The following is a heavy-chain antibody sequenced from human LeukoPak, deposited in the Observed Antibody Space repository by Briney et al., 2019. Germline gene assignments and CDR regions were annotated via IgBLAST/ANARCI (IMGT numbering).Heavy chain of an antibody. CDR1: GGSISSSIHY. Sequence: SETLSLTCTVSGGSISSSIHYWAWIRQPPGKGLEWFATISESGTTYYNPSLKSRVTISVDTSKNQFSLNLGSVTAADTAVYYCARYSGSYFDYWGQGSLVTVSS. CDR2: ISESGTT. CDR3: ARYSGSYFDY. J-gene: IGHJ4*02. D-gene: IGHD3-10*01. V-gene: IGHV4-39*01.